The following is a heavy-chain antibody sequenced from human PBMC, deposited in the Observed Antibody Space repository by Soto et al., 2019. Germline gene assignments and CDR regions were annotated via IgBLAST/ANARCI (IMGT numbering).Heavy chain of an antibody. J-gene: IGHJ3*02. V-gene: IGHV1-8*01. D-gene: IGHD2-2*01. CDR1: GYTFTSYD. Sequence: QVQLVQSGAEVKKPGASVKVSCKASGYTFTSYDINWVRQATGQGLEWMGWMNPNSGHTGHAQKCPGRVTMTKNTSISTAYMELSSLRSEDTAVYYCALQPEGLVVPAAHDAFDIWGQGTMVTVSS. CDR3: ALQPEGLVVPAAHDAFDI. CDR2: MNPNSGHT.